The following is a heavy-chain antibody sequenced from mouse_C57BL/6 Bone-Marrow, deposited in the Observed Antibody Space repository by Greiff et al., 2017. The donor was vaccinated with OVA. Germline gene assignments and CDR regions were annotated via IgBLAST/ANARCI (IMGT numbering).Heavy chain of an antibody. J-gene: IGHJ4*01. CDR3: AIYYYGSSYPYYYAMDY. CDR2: IHPNSGST. D-gene: IGHD1-1*01. Sequence: QVQLQQPGAELVKPGASVKLSCKASGYTFTSYWLHWVKQRPGQGLEWIGMIHPNSGSTNYNEKFKSKATLTVDKSSSTAYMQLSSLTSEDAAVYYCAIYYYGSSYPYYYAMDYWGQGTSVTVSS. V-gene: IGHV1-64*01. CDR1: GYTFTSYW.